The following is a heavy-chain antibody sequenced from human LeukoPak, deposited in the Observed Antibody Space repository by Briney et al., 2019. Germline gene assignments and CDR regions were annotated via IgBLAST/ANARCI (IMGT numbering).Heavy chain of an antibody. Sequence: PGGSLRLSCAASGFTFSSYEMNWVRQAPGKGLEWVSYISSSGSTIYYADSVKGRFTISRDNAKNSLYLQMNSLRAEDTAVYYCARVPIYYDSSGNLFDYWGQGTLVTVSS. CDR2: ISSSGSTI. J-gene: IGHJ4*02. CDR1: GFTFSSYE. D-gene: IGHD3-22*01. CDR3: ARVPIYYDSSGNLFDY. V-gene: IGHV3-48*03.